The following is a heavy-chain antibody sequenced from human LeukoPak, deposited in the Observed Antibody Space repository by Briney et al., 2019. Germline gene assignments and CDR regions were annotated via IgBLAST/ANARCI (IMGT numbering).Heavy chain of an antibody. V-gene: IGHV1-2*02. Sequence: ASVKVSCKASGYTFTGYYMHWVRQAPGQGLEWMGWINPNSGGTNYAQKFQGRVTMTRDTSISTAYMELSRLRSDDTAVYYCARNYGSGSYYYYYYMDVWGKRTTVTISS. CDR2: INPNSGGT. D-gene: IGHD3-10*01. CDR3: ARNYGSGSYYYYYYMDV. J-gene: IGHJ6*03. CDR1: GYTFTGYY.